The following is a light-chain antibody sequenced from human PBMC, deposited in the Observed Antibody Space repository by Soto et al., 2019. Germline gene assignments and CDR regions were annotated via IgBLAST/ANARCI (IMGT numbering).Light chain of an antibody. CDR1: QRVSSSY. CDR3: QQYDNSPQT. J-gene: IGKJ1*01. Sequence: EIVLTQSPGTLSLSPGERATLSCRASQRVSSSYLAWYQQKPGQTPRLLIYGASSRATGIPDRFSGSGSGTVFTLTISRLEPEDFAVYYCQQYDNSPQTFGQGTKVDIK. V-gene: IGKV3-20*01. CDR2: GAS.